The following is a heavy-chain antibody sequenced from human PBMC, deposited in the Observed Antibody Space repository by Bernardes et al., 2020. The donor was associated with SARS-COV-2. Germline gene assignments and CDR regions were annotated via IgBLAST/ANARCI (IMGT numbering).Heavy chain of an antibody. D-gene: IGHD3-10*01. J-gene: IGHJ4*02. CDR3: ARGFFGQGSY. CDR1: GGSFSGYY. V-gene: IGHV4-34*01. Sequence: SETLSLTCAVYGGSFSGYYWSWIRQPPGKGLEWIGEINHSGSTNYNPSLKSRVTISVDTSKNQFSLKLSSVTAADTAVYYCARGFFGQGSYWGQGTLVTVSS. CDR2: INHSGST.